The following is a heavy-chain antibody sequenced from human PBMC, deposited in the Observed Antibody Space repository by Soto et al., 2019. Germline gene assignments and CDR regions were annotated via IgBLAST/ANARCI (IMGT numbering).Heavy chain of an antibody. J-gene: IGHJ4*02. V-gene: IGHV4-61*01. CDR1: GGSVSSPKYF. CDR2: IYNNGKT. D-gene: IGHD7-27*01. CDR3: ARTVMPVGNLAAFDH. Sequence: QMQLQESGPGLVKPSETLSLACTVSGGSVSSPKYFWSWIRQPPGKGLEWVAYIYNNGKTNYNPSLKSRASISVSTAKNQCSLKLTSVTGADSAVYFCARTVMPVGNLAAFDHWGQGVLVTVSS.